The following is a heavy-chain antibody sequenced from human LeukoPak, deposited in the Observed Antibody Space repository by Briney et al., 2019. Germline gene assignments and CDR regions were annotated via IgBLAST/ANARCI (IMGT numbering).Heavy chain of an antibody. CDR1: GGSISNYY. Sequence: SETLSLTCTVSGGSISNYYWRWIGQPPGKGLEWIGYIYYSGTTNYNPSLKSRVTISVEKSKNQFSLKRKYVTAADTAVYYCARGVYIAAAQYGYWGQGTLVTVSS. D-gene: IGHD6-13*01. J-gene: IGHJ4*02. CDR2: IYYSGTT. V-gene: IGHV4-59*01. CDR3: ARGVYIAAAQYGY.